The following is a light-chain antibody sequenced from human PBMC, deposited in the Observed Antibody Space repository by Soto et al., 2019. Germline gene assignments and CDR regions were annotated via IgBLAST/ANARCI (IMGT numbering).Light chain of an antibody. V-gene: IGKV1-5*03. Sequence: DIQMTQSPSTLSASVGDRVTITCRASQSISSWLAWYQQKPGKAPKLLIYKASSLESGVPSRFSGSGSGTEFTLTISSLQPDDFATYYCQHDTFGQGTKVEIK. CDR2: KAS. CDR3: QHDT. J-gene: IGKJ1*01. CDR1: QSISSW.